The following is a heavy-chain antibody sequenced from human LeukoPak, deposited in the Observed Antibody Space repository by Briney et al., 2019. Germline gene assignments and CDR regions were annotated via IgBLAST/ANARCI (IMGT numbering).Heavy chain of an antibody. J-gene: IGHJ5*01. CDR1: GFTFSSYA. Sequence: GRSLRLSCAASGFTFSSYAMHWVRQAPGKGLEWVAVISYDGSNKYYADSVKGRFTISRDNSKNTLYLQMNSLRAEDTAVYYCARDRRTNVLRYFDWFDYWGQGTLVTVSS. D-gene: IGHD3-9*01. CDR2: ISYDGSNK. V-gene: IGHV3-30-3*01. CDR3: ARDRRTNVLRYFDWFDY.